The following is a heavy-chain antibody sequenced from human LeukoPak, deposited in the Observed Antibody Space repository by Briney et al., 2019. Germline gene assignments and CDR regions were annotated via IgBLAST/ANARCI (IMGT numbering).Heavy chain of an antibody. CDR2: ISGSGGST. D-gene: IGHD1-14*01. CDR1: GFTFSSYA. CDR3: AKDENPSDYYYCYYMDV. J-gene: IGHJ6*03. Sequence: GGSLRLSCAASGFTFSSYAMSWVRQAPGKGLEWVSAISGSGGSTYYADSVKGRFTISRDNSKNTLYLQMNSLRAEDTAVYYCAKDENPSDYYYCYYMDVWGKGTTVTVSS. V-gene: IGHV3-23*01.